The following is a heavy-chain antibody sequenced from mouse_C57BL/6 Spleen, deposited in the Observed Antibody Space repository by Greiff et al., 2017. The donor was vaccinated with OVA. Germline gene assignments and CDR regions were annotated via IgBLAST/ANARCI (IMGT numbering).Heavy chain of an antibody. Sequence: EVKLVESGGGLVKPGGSLKLSCAASGFTFSDYGMHWVRQAPEKGLEWVAYISSGSSTIYYADTVKGRFTISRDNAKNTLFLQMTSLRSEDTAMYYCARGGTTVVAEDYFDYWGQGTTLTVSS. V-gene: IGHV5-17*01. CDR1: GFTFSDYG. D-gene: IGHD1-1*01. CDR3: ARGGTTVVAEDYFDY. J-gene: IGHJ2*01. CDR2: ISSGSSTI.